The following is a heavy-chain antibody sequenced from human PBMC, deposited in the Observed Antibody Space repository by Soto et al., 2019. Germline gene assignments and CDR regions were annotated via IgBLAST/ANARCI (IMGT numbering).Heavy chain of an antibody. J-gene: IGHJ4*02. CDR3: GRDRSTVVTD. CDR2: INTGTDNT. CDR1: GYTFTDYA. D-gene: IGHD4-17*01. Sequence: ASVKVSCNASGYTFTDYAIHWVRQAPGQRREWMGWINTGTDNTKYSQKFQGRVTFTRDTSANTAYMALSSLRSEDTAVYYCGRDRSTVVTDWGQGTLVTVSS. V-gene: IGHV1-3*04.